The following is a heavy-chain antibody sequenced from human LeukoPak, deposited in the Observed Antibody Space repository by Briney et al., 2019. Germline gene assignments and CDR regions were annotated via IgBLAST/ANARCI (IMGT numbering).Heavy chain of an antibody. D-gene: IGHD6-19*01. CDR2: IYYSGST. V-gene: IGHV4-61*01. CDR3: ARVVAGHDY. Sequence: PSETLSLTCTVSGGSVSSGSYYWSWIRQPPGKGLEWIGYIYYSGSTNYNPSLKSRVTISVDTSKNQFSLKLSSMTAADTAVYYCARVVAGHDYWGQGTLVTVSS. CDR1: GGSVSSGSYY. J-gene: IGHJ4*02.